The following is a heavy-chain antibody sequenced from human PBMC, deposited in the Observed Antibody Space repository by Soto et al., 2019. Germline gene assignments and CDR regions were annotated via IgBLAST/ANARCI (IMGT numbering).Heavy chain of an antibody. J-gene: IGHJ3*02. Sequence: TGGSLRLSCAASGFTFSSYSMNWVRQAPGKGLEWVSSISSSSSYIYYADSVKGRFTISRDNAKNSLYLQMNSLRAEDTAVYYCARDISVDTAGMDAFDIWGQGTMVTVSS. CDR1: GFTFSSYS. V-gene: IGHV3-21*01. D-gene: IGHD5-18*01. CDR3: ARDISVDTAGMDAFDI. CDR2: ISSSSSYI.